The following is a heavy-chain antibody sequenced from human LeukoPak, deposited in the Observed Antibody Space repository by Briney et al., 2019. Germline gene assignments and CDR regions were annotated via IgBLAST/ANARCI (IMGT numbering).Heavy chain of an antibody. D-gene: IGHD5-12*01. CDR2: INPNSGGT. Sequence: ASVKVSCKASGYTFTGYYMHWVRQAPGQGLEWMGWINPNSGGTNYAQKFQGRVTMTRDTSISTAYMELSRLRSDDTAVYYCARGEESGYDYGQRPAFDPWGQGTLVTVSS. CDR3: ARGEESGYDYGQRPAFDP. J-gene: IGHJ5*02. V-gene: IGHV1-2*02. CDR1: GYTFTGYY.